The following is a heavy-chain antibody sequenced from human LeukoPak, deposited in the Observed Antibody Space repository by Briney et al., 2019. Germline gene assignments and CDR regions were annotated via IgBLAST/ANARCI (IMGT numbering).Heavy chain of an antibody. J-gene: IGHJ4*02. CDR1: GFTFSSYA. CDR2: ISGSGGST. Sequence: QSGGSLRLSCAASGFTFSSYAMSWVRQAPGKGLEWVSAISGSGGSTYYADSVKGRFTISRDNSKNTLYLQVNSLRAEDTAVYYCARERGYSYGLIDYWGQGTLVTVSS. CDR3: ARERGYSYGLIDY. V-gene: IGHV3-23*01. D-gene: IGHD5-18*01.